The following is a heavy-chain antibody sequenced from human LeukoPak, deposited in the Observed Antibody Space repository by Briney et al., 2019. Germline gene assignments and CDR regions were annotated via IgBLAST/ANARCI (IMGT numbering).Heavy chain of an antibody. D-gene: IGHD1-26*01. V-gene: IGHV3-23*01. CDR1: GFTFSSYA. Sequence: TGGSLRLSCAASGFTFSSYAMSWVRQAPGKGLEWVSAIGVGGGSTYYADSVKGRFTISRDTSKNRLYLQMNSLRAENTAVYYCAPACRGRYLCSWGAGKLVTVSP. CDR3: APACRGRYLCS. J-gene: IGHJ5*02. CDR2: IGVGGGST.